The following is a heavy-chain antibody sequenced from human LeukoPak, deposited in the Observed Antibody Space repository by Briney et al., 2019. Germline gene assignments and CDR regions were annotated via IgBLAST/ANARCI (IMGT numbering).Heavy chain of an antibody. CDR1: GFPFSSYS. D-gene: IGHD3-3*01. CDR2: INSSCTTI. V-gene: IGHV3-48*01. Sequence: GGSLRLSCSASGFPFSSYSMNWVRQAPGEGLEWVSYINSSCTTILYAVSVKGRFTISRDYDKLSLYPQMHRLSVADTAVYYCARGPYKDFWSGYSDYWGQGTLVTVSS. CDR3: ARGPYKDFWSGYSDY. J-gene: IGHJ4*02.